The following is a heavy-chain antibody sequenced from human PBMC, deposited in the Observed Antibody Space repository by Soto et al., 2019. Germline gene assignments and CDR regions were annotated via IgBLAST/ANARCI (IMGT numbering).Heavy chain of an antibody. CDR3: ARSSRDAYDSSEGNFDY. J-gene: IGHJ4*02. Sequence: QVQLQESGPGLVKPSGTLSLTCAVSGGSISSNKWRSWVRQPPGKGLEWIGEIYHTGSTNYNPSLKSRVTISVDKSKNQFSLILSSVTAADTAVYYCARSSRDAYDSSEGNFDYWGQGTPVTVSS. D-gene: IGHD3-22*01. CDR1: GGSISSNKW. V-gene: IGHV4-4*02. CDR2: IYHTGST.